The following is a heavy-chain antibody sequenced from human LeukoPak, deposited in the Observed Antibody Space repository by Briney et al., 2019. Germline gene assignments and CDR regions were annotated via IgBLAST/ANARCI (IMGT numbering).Heavy chain of an antibody. J-gene: IGHJ4*02. CDR1: GFRFSRHW. Sequence: GGSLRLSCADSGFRFSRHWMDWVRQAPGKGLGWVANINEDGSVKNYVDSVRGRFTVSRDNAKNSLYLQMNSLRGEDTAVYYCMAESSSPWEGYWGQGTLVTVSS. CDR3: MAESSSPWEGY. D-gene: IGHD6-6*01. CDR2: INEDGSVK. V-gene: IGHV3-7*01.